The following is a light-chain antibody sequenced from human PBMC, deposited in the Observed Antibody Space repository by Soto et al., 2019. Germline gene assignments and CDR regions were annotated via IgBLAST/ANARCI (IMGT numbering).Light chain of an antibody. CDR3: TSYTTTGTLGV. CDR2: EVS. J-gene: IGLJ2*01. CDR1: SSDVGAYNY. Sequence: QSALTQPASVSGSPGQSITLSCSGTSSDVGAYNYVSWYQQHPGKAPKLMIYEVSNRPSGVSNRFSGSKSGNTASLTISGLQADDEADDYCTSYTTTGTLGVFGGGTKLTVL. V-gene: IGLV2-14*01.